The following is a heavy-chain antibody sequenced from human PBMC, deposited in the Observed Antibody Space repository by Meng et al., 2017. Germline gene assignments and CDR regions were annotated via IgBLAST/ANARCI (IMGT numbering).Heavy chain of an antibody. CDR2: ITKDGSRK. CDR1: GFIFSNDE. V-gene: IGHV3-30*16. CDR3: ARDFDY. Sequence: VPVVESGGDVVPAGRSLTLSCAASGFIFSNDEMHWVRQAPGKGLEWVACITKDGSRKYYLGSVRGRFTISRDNSKNTLYLEMNSLRSEDTALYYCARDFDYWGQGTLVTVSS. J-gene: IGHJ4*02.